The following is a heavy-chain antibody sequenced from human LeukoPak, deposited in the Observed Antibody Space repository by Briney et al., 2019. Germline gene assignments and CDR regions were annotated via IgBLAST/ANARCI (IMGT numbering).Heavy chain of an antibody. D-gene: IGHD6-19*01. Sequence: GGSLRLSCAASGFTFSSYAMSWVRQAPGKGLECVSAISGGGPVTYYTNSVKGRFTISRDNSKNTLFLEMNSLRAEDTAVYYCARRGSSRWYDYWGQGTLVTVSS. J-gene: IGHJ4*02. CDR1: GFTFSSYA. CDR2: ISGGGPVT. CDR3: ARRGSSRWYDY. V-gene: IGHV3-23*01.